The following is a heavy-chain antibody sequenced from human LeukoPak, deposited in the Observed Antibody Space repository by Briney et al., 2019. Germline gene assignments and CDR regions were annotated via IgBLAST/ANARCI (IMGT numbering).Heavy chain of an antibody. CDR2: INPNSGGT. J-gene: IGHJ4*02. V-gene: IGHV1-2*02. Sequence: ASVKVSCKASGYTFTGYYMHWVRQAPGQGLEWMGWINPNSGGTNYAQKFQGRVTMTRDTSISTAYMELSRLRSDDTAVYYCARESVPAVAARRGLNYWGQGTLVAVPS. CDR1: GYTFTGYY. D-gene: IGHD6-6*01. CDR3: ARESVPAVAARRGLNY.